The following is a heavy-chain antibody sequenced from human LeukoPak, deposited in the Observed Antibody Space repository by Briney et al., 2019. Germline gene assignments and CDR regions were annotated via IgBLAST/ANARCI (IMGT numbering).Heavy chain of an antibody. J-gene: IGHJ4*02. Sequence: SQTLSLTCTVSGVSISSGHYYWRWIRQPPGKGLEWIGYIYHDVSTYYNPSLQSRVTMSIDRSKNQFSLKVTSVAAADTAVYYCARDLGIGEDSWGQGILVTVSS. V-gene: IGHV4-30-2*01. CDR2: IYHDVST. D-gene: IGHD6-13*01. CDR3: ARDLGIGEDS. CDR1: GVSISSGHYY.